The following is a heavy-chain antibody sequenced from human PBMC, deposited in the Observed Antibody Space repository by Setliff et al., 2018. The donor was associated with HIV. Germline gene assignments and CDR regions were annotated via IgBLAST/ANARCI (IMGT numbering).Heavy chain of an antibody. J-gene: IGHJ3*02. CDR2: IVPLLGVP. Sequence: GASVKVSCKASGGTFSYYTFTWVRQAPGQGLEWLGRIVPLLGVPDYAQKFQGRVTFTADRSTSTAYMELSSLRSEDTAVYYCARNPCSGGSCPDAFDIWGQGTMVTVSS. CDR3: ARNPCSGGSCPDAFDI. V-gene: IGHV1-69*02. D-gene: IGHD2-15*01. CDR1: GGTFSYYT.